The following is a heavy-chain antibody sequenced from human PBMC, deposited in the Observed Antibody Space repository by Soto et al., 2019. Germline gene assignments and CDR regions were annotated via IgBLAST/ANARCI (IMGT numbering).Heavy chain of an antibody. V-gene: IGHV3-21*01. Sequence: GWSLRLSCAASGFTFSSYSMNWVRQAPGKGLEWVSSISSSSSYIYYADSVKGRFTISRDNSKNTLYLQMNSLRAEDTAVYYCVLDSSGYTLDYWGQGTLVTVSS. J-gene: IGHJ4*02. CDR1: GFTFSSYS. CDR3: VLDSSGYTLDY. D-gene: IGHD3-22*01. CDR2: ISSSSSYI.